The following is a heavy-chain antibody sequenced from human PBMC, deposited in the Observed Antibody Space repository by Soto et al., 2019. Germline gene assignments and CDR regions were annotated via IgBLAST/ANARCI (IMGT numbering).Heavy chain of an antibody. J-gene: IGHJ4*02. V-gene: IGHV1-69*13. CDR3: ARDESSSPNPLTQFDY. Sequence: ASVKVSCKASGGTFSSYAISWVRQAPGQGLEWMGGIIPIFGTANYAQKFQGRVTITADESTSTAYIELSSLRSEDTAVYYCARDESSSPNPLTQFDYWGQGTLVTVSS. D-gene: IGHD6-13*01. CDR2: IIPIFGTA. CDR1: GGTFSSYA.